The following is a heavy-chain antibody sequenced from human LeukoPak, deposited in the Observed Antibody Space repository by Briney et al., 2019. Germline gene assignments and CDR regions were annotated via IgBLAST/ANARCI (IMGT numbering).Heavy chain of an antibody. CDR3: ARDRPYYYDSSGYYLHDY. Sequence: ASVKVSCTASGYTFTSYGISWVRQAPGQGLEWMGWISAYNGNTNYAQKLQGRVTMTTDTSTSTAYMELRSLRSDDTAVYYCARDRPYYYDSSGYYLHDYWGQGTLVTVSS. D-gene: IGHD3-22*01. CDR1: GYTFTSYG. J-gene: IGHJ4*02. V-gene: IGHV1-18*01. CDR2: ISAYNGNT.